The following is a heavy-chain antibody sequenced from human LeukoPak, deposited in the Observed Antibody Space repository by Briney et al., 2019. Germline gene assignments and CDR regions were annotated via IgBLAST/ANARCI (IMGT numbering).Heavy chain of an antibody. CDR3: ARGYDSSGYYPGALDD. V-gene: IGHV3-21*01. CDR1: APTSSDTT. D-gene: IGHD3-22*01. CDR2: INVRGTHI. Sequence: PGPSLRISCALSAPTSSDTTMTWFRNAPGKGLEWVSSINVRGTHIYYADSVKGRFTIFRDNTKNSLYLQMSSLRAEDTAVYYCARGYDSSGYYPGALDDWGQGNVVTVSS. J-gene: IGHJ4*02.